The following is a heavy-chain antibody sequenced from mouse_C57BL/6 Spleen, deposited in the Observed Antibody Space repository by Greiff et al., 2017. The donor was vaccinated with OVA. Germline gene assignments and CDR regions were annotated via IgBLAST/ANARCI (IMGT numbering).Heavy chain of an antibody. D-gene: IGHD1-1*01. J-gene: IGHJ1*03. CDR3: AGVYYGSKYFDV. Sequence: VQLQQSGAELVKPGASVKLSCTASGFNIKDYYMHWVKQRTEQGLEWIGRIDPEDGEIKYAQKVQGKVTITADTSTNTAYLQLSSLTSEYTAVYYCAGVYYGSKYFDVWGTGTTVTFSS. CDR1: GFNIKDYY. V-gene: IGHV14-2*01. CDR2: IDPEDGEI.